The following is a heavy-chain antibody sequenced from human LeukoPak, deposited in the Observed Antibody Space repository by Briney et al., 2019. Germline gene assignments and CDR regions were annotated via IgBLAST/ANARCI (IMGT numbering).Heavy chain of an antibody. J-gene: IGHJ5*02. CDR3: ARVLRGEQWLPRDWFDP. V-gene: IGHV4-59*01. CDR1: GGSISSYY. Sequence: SETLSLTCTVSGGSISSYYWSWIRQPPGKGLEWIGYIYYSGSTNYNPSLKSRVTISVDTSKNQFSLKLSSVTAADTAVYYCARVLRGEQWLPRDWFDPWGQGTLVTVSS. D-gene: IGHD6-19*01. CDR2: IYYSGST.